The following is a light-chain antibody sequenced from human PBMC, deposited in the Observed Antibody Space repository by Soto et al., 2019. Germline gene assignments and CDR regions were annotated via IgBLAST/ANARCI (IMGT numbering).Light chain of an antibody. CDR1: QRVSSNY. J-gene: IGKJ4*01. Sequence: EIVLTQSPGTLSLSPGERATLSCRASQRVSSNYLAWYQQKPGQAPRPLIYGASSRATGIPDRFSGSGSGTDFTLTISTLEPEDFAVYYCQPYNNWPLTFGGGTKVEIK. CDR2: GAS. V-gene: IGKV3-20*01. CDR3: QPYNNWPLT.